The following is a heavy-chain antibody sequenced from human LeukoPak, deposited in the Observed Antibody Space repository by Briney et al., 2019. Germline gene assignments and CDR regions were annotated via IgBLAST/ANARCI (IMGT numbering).Heavy chain of an antibody. CDR3: ASLPSGYSSGWLSATSYYYYYMDV. D-gene: IGHD6-19*01. V-gene: IGHV4-39*01. CDR1: GGSISSSSYY. Sequence: SETLPLTCTVSGGSISSSSYYWGWIRQPPGKGLEWIGSIYYSGSTYYNPSLKSRVTISVDTSKNQFSLKLSSVTAADTAVYYCASLPSGYSSGWLSATSYYYYYMDVWGKGTTVTVSS. CDR2: IYYSGST. J-gene: IGHJ6*03.